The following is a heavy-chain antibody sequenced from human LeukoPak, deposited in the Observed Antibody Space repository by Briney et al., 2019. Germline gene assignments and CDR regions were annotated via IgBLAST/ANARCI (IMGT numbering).Heavy chain of an antibody. CDR2: ISYDGSNK. V-gene: IGHV3-30*18. Sequence: GGSLRLSCAASGFTFSSYGMHWVRQAPGKGLEWVAVISYDGSNKYYADSVKGRFTISRDNSKNTLYLQMNSLRAEDTAVYYCAKGLQGYDSFDYWGQGTLVTVSS. CDR3: AKGLQGYDSFDY. J-gene: IGHJ4*02. CDR1: GFTFSSYG. D-gene: IGHD5-12*01.